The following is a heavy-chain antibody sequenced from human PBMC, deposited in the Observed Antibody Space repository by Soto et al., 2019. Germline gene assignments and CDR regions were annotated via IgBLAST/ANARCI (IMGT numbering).Heavy chain of an antibody. D-gene: IGHD3-9*01. CDR2: MNPNSGNT. V-gene: IGHV1-8*01. Sequence: GXSVKVSFNASGYTFTSYDINWVRQATGQGLEWMGWMNPNSGNTGYAQKFQGRVTMTRNTSISTAYMELSSLRSEDKAVYYCARVFHYDILTGYEAFDIWGQGTMVTVSS. CDR1: GYTFTSYD. J-gene: IGHJ3*02. CDR3: ARVFHYDILTGYEAFDI.